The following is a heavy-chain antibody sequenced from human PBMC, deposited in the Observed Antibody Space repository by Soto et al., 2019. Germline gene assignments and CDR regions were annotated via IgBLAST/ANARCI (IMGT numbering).Heavy chain of an antibody. J-gene: IGHJ4*02. CDR2: ISSSSSYI. CDR3: ARALAPALIVVVVAATEIDY. V-gene: IGHV3-21*01. Sequence: EVQLVESGGGLGKPGGSLRLSCAASGFTFSSYSMNWVRQAPGKGLEWVSSISSSSSYIYYADSVKGRFTISRDNAKNSLYLQMNSLRAEDTAVYYCARALAPALIVVVVAATEIDYWGQGTLVTVSS. CDR1: GFTFSSYS. D-gene: IGHD2-15*01.